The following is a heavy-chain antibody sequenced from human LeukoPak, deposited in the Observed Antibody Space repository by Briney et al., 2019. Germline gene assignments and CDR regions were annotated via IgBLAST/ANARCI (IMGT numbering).Heavy chain of an antibody. CDR2: LYTSGTT. D-gene: IGHD3-22*01. J-gene: IGHJ1*01. V-gene: IGHV4-61*02. CDR1: GGSISSGSYY. Sequence: SQTLSLTCSVSGGSISSGSYYWSWIRQPAGKGLEWIGLLYTSGTTNYNPSLKSRVTISVDTSKNQFSLKLSSVTAADTAVYYCARLKYYYDSSGYRAEYFQHWGQGTLVTVSS. CDR3: ARLKYYYDSSGYRAEYFQH.